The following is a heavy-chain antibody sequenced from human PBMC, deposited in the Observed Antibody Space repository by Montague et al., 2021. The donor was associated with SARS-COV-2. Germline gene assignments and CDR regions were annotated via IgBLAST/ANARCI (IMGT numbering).Heavy chain of an antibody. D-gene: IGHD6-13*01. CDR3: ARNWGIAAAGN. CDR2: INYSGTT. Sequence: SETLSLTCSVSGGSITDSTYYWGCIRQSPGKGLEWIGAINYSGTTYYXXSLKSRVTISLDTAKNQFSLKMTSVTAADTAVYYCARNWGIAAAGNWGQGTLVTVSS. CDR1: GGSITDSTYY. V-gene: IGHV4-39*01. J-gene: IGHJ4*02.